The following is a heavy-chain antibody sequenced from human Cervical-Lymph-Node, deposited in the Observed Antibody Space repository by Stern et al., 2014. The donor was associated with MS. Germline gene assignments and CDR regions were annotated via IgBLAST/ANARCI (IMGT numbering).Heavy chain of an antibody. V-gene: IGHV1-46*01. CDR2: ISPDGGRT. D-gene: IGHD1-26*01. CDR3: ARVAPTVGAAY. Sequence: VQLVESAAEVKEPGASVKVSCTASGYTFTDYNIQWVRQAPGPGLEWMGMISPDGGRTAYAPKFRGRVTMTRDKSTATVYMELNSLRSDDTAVYFCARVAPTVGAAYWGQGTLVAVSS. J-gene: IGHJ4*02. CDR1: GYTFTDYN.